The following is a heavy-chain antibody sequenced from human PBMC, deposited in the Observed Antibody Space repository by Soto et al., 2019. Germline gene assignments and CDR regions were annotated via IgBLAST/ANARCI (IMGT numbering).Heavy chain of an antibody. J-gene: IGHJ2*01. CDR2: ISSNGGST. CDR1: GFTSSSYA. V-gene: IGHV3-64*01. Sequence: PGGSLRLSCAASGFTSSSYAMHWVRQAPGKGLEYVSAISSNGGSTYYANSVKGRFTISRDNSKNTLYLQMGSLRAEDMAVYYCATSLFWPGYFDLWGRGTLVTVSS. CDR3: ATSLFWPGYFDL. D-gene: IGHD2-21*01.